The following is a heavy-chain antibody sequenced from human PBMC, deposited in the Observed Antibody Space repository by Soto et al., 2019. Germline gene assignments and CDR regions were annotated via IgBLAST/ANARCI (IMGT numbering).Heavy chain of an antibody. Sequence: PGESLKISCNGSGYSFTSYWIGWVRQMPGKGLEWMGIIYPGDSDTRYSPSFQGQVTISADKSISTAYLQWSSLKASDTAMYYCARLYDSSGYYYYYGMDVWGQGTTVTVSS. CDR1: GYSFTSYW. J-gene: IGHJ6*02. CDR3: ARLYDSSGYYYYYGMDV. D-gene: IGHD3-22*01. V-gene: IGHV5-51*01. CDR2: IYPGDSDT.